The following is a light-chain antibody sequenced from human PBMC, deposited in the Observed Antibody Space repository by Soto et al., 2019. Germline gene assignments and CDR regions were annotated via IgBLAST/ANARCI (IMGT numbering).Light chain of an antibody. Sequence: IVWSQSPRTLCLTPGERATLSWRVSQSVSSSYLAWYQQKPGQAPRLLIYGASSRPTGIPDRFSGSGSGTDFTLTISSLQAEDVAVYHCQQYYSSLTFGGGTKV. CDR2: GAS. CDR1: QSVSSSY. CDR3: QQYYSSLT. J-gene: IGKJ4*02. V-gene: IGKV3-20*01.